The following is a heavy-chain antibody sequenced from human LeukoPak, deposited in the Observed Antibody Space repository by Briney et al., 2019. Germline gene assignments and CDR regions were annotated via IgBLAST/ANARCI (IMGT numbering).Heavy chain of an antibody. CDR2: ISYSGST. Sequence: SETLSLTCTVSGGSIGAYFWSWIRQPPGKGLQWMGHISYSGSTNYNPSLNSRVTMSIDTSKNQFSLNLKSVTAADTAGYYFARRGGSESYPFDYWGQGTLVILS. CDR3: ARRGGSESYPFDY. J-gene: IGHJ4*02. D-gene: IGHD3-10*01. V-gene: IGHV4-59*08. CDR1: GGSIGAYF.